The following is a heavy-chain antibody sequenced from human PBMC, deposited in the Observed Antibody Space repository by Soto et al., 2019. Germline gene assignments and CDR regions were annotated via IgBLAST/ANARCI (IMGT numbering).Heavy chain of an antibody. CDR2: IYTSGST. CDR1: GGSISSYY. V-gene: IGHV4-4*07. J-gene: IGHJ6*02. CDR3: ARDWHYDILTGPRDYGMDV. D-gene: IGHD3-9*01. Sequence: SETLSLTCTVSGGSISSYYWSWIRQPAGKGLEWIGRIYTSGSTNYNPSLKSRVTMSVDTSKNQFSLKLSSVTAADTAVYYCARDWHYDILTGPRDYGMDVWGQGTTVTVSS.